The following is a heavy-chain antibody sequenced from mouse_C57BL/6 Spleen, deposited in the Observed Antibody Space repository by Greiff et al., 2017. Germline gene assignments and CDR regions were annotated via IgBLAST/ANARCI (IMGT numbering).Heavy chain of an antibody. D-gene: IGHD1-1*01. J-gene: IGHJ1*03. CDR3: ARTTVVYWYYDV. CDR1: GYAFSSSW. Sequence: QVQLQQSGPELVKPGASVKISCKASGYAFSSSWMNWVKQRPGKGLEWIGRIYPGDGDTNYNGKFQGKATLTADKSSSTASMQLSSLTSEDSAVYYCARTTVVYWYYDVWGTGTTVTVSS. CDR2: IYPGDGDT. V-gene: IGHV1-82*01.